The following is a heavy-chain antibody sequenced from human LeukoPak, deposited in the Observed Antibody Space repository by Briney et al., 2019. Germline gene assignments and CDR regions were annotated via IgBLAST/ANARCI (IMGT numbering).Heavy chain of an antibody. CDR3: ARLAGYFN. D-gene: IGHD3-9*01. J-gene: IGHJ4*02. Sequence: SETLSLTCAVYGGSFSGYYWSWIRQPPGKGLEWIGEINHSGSTNYNPSLKSRVTISVDTSKNQFSLKLSSVTAADTAVYYCARLAGYFNWGQGTLVTVSS. CDR1: GGSFSGYY. CDR2: INHSGST. V-gene: IGHV4-34*01.